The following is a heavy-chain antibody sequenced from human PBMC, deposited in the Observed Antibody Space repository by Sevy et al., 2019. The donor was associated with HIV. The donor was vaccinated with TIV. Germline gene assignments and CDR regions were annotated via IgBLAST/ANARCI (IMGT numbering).Heavy chain of an antibody. D-gene: IGHD3-10*01. Sequence: PSVKVSCKASGYTFTGYYMHWVRQAPGQGLAWMGRINPNSGGTNYAQKFQGRVTMTRDTPISTAYMELSRLRSDDTAVYYCARIRWFGELSLGVWGQGTLVTVSS. CDR1: GYTFTGYY. CDR3: ARIRWFGELSLGV. J-gene: IGHJ4*02. CDR2: INPNSGGT. V-gene: IGHV1-2*06.